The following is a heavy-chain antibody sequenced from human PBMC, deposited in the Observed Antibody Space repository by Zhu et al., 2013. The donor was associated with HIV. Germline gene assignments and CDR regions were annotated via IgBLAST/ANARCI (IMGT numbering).Heavy chain of an antibody. V-gene: IGHV1-69*01. D-gene: IGHD2-2*01. J-gene: IGHJ3*02. CDR3: ARIVPAAIGVRVGAFDI. CDR1: GGTFSSYA. Sequence: QVQLVQSGAEVKKPGSSVKVSCKASGGTFSSYAISWVRQAPGQGLEWMGGIIPIFGTANYAQKFQGRVTITADESTSTAYMELSSLRSEDTAVYYCARIVPAAIGVRVGAFDIWGQGTIGHRLF. CDR2: IIPIFGTA.